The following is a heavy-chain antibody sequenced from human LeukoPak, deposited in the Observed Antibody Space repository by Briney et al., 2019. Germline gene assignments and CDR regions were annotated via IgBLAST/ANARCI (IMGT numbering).Heavy chain of an antibody. CDR3: ARVERGGLDY. CDR1: GGSISSYY. CDR2: VYPGESS. D-gene: IGHD3-10*01. J-gene: IGHJ4*02. V-gene: IGHV4-4*07. Sequence: SETLSLTCTVSGGSISSYYWSWIRQPAGKGLEWIGRVYPGESSEYNPSLKSRVTMSVDTSKNQFSLKVNSVTAADTAVYYCARVERGGLDYWGQETLVTLSS.